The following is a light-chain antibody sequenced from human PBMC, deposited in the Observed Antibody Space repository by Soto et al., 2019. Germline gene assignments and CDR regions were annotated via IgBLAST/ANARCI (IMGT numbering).Light chain of an antibody. CDR3: QHYGSSPET. CDR2: GAS. CDR1: QSVSSNY. V-gene: IGKV3-20*01. Sequence: EIVLTQYPGTLSLSPRERATLSCSASQSVSSNYLAWYQQKPGQAPRLLIYGASTRATGIPDRFSGIGSGTDITLTISRLEPEDFAVYYCQHYGSSPETFGQGTKVDIK. J-gene: IGKJ1*01.